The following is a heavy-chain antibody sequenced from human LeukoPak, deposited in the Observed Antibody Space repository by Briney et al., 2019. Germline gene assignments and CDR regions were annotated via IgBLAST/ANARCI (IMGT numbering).Heavy chain of an antibody. J-gene: IGHJ3*02. V-gene: IGHV3-23*01. Sequence: TGGSLRLSCAASGFTFSSYAMSWVRQAPGKGLEWVSAISGSGGSTYYADSVKGRFTISRDNSKNTLYLQMNSLRAEDTAVYYCAKDIRSRIAVAGRVAFDIWGQGTMVTVSS. CDR3: AKDIRSRIAVAGRVAFDI. CDR2: ISGSGGST. D-gene: IGHD6-19*01. CDR1: GFTFSSYA.